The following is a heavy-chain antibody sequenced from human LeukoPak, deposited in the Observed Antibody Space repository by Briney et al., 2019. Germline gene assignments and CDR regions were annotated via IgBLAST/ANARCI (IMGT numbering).Heavy chain of an antibody. J-gene: IGHJ6*02. D-gene: IGHD3-10*01. CDR2: ISSSGSTI. Sequence: GGSLRLSCAASGFTFSSYEMNWVRQAPGKGLEWVSYISSSGSTIYYADSVKGRFTISRDNAKSSLYLQMNSLRAEDTAVYYCARDGILWFGELLSAYYGMDVWGQGTSVTVSS. CDR3: ARDGILWFGELLSAYYGMDV. CDR1: GFTFSSYE. V-gene: IGHV3-48*03.